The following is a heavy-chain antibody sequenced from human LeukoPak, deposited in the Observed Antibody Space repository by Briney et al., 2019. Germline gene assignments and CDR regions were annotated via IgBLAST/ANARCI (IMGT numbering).Heavy chain of an antibody. V-gene: IGHV4-4*02. CDR1: GGSISSSNW. CDR2: IYHSGST. J-gene: IGHJ3*02. Sequence: SETLSLTCAVSGGSISSSNWWSWVRQPPGKGLEWIGEIYHSGSTNYNPSLKSRVTISVDKSKNQFSLKLSSVTAADTAVYYCARDSGRWLQSDAFDIWGQGTMVTVSS. D-gene: IGHD5-24*01. CDR3: ARDSGRWLQSDAFDI.